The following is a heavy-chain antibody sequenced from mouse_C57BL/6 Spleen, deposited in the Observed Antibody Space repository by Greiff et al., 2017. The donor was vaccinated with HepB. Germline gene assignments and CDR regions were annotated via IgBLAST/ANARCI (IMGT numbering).Heavy chain of an antibody. D-gene: IGHD1-1*01. CDR2: IYPSDSET. CDR3: AMSSPAWFAY. J-gene: IGHJ3*01. V-gene: IGHV1-61*01. CDR1: GYTFTSYW. Sequence: QVQLQQPGAELVRPGSSVKLSCKASGYTFTSYWMDWVKQRPGQGLEWIGNIYPSDSETHYNQKFKDKATLTVDKSSSTAYMQLSSLTSEDSAVYYCAMSSPAWFAYWGQGTLVTVSA.